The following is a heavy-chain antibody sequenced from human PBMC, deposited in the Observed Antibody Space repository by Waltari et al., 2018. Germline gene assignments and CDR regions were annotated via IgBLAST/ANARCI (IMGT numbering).Heavy chain of an antibody. CDR2: IDSGGSST. Sequence: EVQLVESGGGLVQPGGSVRLSCSASGFTFSSYWMNWVRQAPGKGPVWVSRIDSGGSSTSYADPVKGRFTISRDNTKNTLYLQMNSLRAEDTAVYYCARDGIAAAWGDFDYWGQGTLVTVSS. CDR1: GFTFSSYW. CDR3: ARDGIAAAWGDFDY. D-gene: IGHD6-13*01. V-gene: IGHV3-74*01. J-gene: IGHJ4*02.